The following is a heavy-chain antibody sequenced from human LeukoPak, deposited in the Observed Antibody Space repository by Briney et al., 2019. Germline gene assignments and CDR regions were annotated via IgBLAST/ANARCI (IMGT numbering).Heavy chain of an antibody. CDR1: GYTFTSYD. J-gene: IGHJ6*03. CDR3: AIPAHNRRYYYYMDV. CDR2: MNPNSGNT. Sequence: GASVKVSCKASGYTFTSYDINWVRQATGHGLEWMGWMNPNSGNTGYAQEFQGRVTITRNTSISTAYMELSSLRSEDTAVYYCAIPAHNRRYYYYMDVWGKGTTVTVSS. D-gene: IGHD2-2*01. V-gene: IGHV1-8*03.